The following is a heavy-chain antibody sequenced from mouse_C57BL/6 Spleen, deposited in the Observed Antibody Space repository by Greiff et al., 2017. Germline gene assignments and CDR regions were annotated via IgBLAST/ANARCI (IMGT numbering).Heavy chain of an antibody. D-gene: IGHD1-1*01. V-gene: IGHV3-6*01. Sequence: VQLQQSGPGLVKPSPSLSLTCSVTGYSITSGYYWNWIRQFPGNKLEWMGYISYDGSNNYNPSLKNRISITRDTSKNQFFLKLNSVTTEDTATYDCAREDYGSSYGAMDYWGQGTSVTVSS. CDR1: GYSITSGYY. J-gene: IGHJ4*01. CDR3: AREDYGSSYGAMDY. CDR2: ISYDGSN.